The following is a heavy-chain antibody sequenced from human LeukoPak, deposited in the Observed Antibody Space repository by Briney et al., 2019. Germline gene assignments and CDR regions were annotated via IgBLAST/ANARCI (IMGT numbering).Heavy chain of an antibody. CDR3: AKLANCSGGSCYSSYYYYMDV. V-gene: IGHV3-23*01. D-gene: IGHD2-15*01. CDR2: ISGSGGST. J-gene: IGHJ6*03. CDR1: GFTFSSYA. Sequence: GGSLRLSCAASGFTFSSYAMSWVRQAPGKGLEWVSAISGSGGSTYYADSVKGRFTISRDNSKNTLYLQMNSLRAEDTAVYYCAKLANCSGGSCYSSYYYYMDVWGKGTTVTVSS.